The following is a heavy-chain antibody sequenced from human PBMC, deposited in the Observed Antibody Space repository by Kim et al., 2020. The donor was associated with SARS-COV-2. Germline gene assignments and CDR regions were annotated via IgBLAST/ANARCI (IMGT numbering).Heavy chain of an antibody. CDR3: ARVLQWTNEGVDGAFDI. J-gene: IGHJ3*02. D-gene: IGHD4-4*01. V-gene: IGHV1-69*01. Sequence: QGRVTITADESTSTAYMELSSLSSEDTAVYYCARVLQWTNEGVDGAFDIWGQGTMVTVSS.